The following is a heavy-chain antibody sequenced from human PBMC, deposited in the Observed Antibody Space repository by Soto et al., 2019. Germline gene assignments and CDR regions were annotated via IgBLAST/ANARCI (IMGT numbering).Heavy chain of an antibody. CDR1: GFTFRSYA. V-gene: IGHV3-23*01. CDR2: ISGSGGST. D-gene: IGHD6-25*01. CDR3: AKSAAGAWSFGY. Sequence: PGGSLRLSCAASGFTFRSYAMSWVLQAPGKGLEWVSAISGSGGSTYYADSVKGRFTISRDNSKNTLYLQMNSLRAEDTAVYYCAKSAAGAWSFGYWGQGTLVTVSS. J-gene: IGHJ4*02.